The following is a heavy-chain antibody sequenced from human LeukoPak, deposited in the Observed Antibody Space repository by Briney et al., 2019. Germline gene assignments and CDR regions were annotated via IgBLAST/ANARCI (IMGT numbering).Heavy chain of an antibody. Sequence: SETLSLTCTVSGGSISSSSYSWGWIRQPPGKGLEWIGSIYYSGSTYYNPPLKSRVTISLDTSKNQFSLKLSSVTAADTAVYYCAGHHPRNTVDFWGQGTLVTVSS. CDR1: GGSISSSSYS. CDR3: AGHHPRNTVDF. CDR2: IYYSGST. D-gene: IGHD2-8*02. J-gene: IGHJ4*02. V-gene: IGHV4-39*01.